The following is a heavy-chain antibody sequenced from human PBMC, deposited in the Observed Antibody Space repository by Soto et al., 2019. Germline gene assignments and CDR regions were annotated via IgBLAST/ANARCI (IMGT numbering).Heavy chain of an antibody. CDR2: IWFDGSKQ. D-gene: IGHD3-10*01. J-gene: IGHJ6*02. CDR1: GFSFSSYG. V-gene: IGHV3-33*01. CDR3: ARELLYGSGSRDFHYYGMDF. Sequence: QVQLVESGGGVVQPGRSLRLSCAASGFSFSSYGIHWVRQAPGKGLQWVAVIWFDGSKQYYADSVKGRFTVSRDNSKNTLYLQMNSLRAEDTAVYYCARELLYGSGSRDFHYYGMDFWGQGTTVTVSS.